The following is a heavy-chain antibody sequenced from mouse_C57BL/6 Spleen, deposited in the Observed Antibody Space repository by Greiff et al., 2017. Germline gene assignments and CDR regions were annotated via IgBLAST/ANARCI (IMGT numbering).Heavy chain of an antibody. D-gene: IGHD2-2*01. Sequence: VQLQQSGAELVRPGASVKLSCKASGYTFTDYYINWVKQRPGQGLEWIARIYPGSGNTYYNEKFKGKATLTAEKSSSTAYMQLSSLTSEDSAVYFCALYGYDAFMDYWGQGTSVTVSS. J-gene: IGHJ4*01. CDR1: GYTFTDYY. V-gene: IGHV1-76*01. CDR2: IYPGSGNT. CDR3: ALYGYDAFMDY.